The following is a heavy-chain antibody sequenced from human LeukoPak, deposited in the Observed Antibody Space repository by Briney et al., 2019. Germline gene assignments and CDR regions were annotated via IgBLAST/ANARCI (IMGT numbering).Heavy chain of an antibody. D-gene: IGHD2-15*01. Sequence: GGSLRLSCAASGFTFNTYTMNWVRQAPGKGLEWVSVIYSGGNIYYIESVKGRFTISRDTSKNTLYLQMNSLRAEDTAVYFCAGRHCSGGGCYFAGADPFDYWGQGTLVTVSS. CDR3: AGRHCSGGGCYFAGADPFDY. J-gene: IGHJ4*02. V-gene: IGHV3-53*01. CDR2: IYSGGNI. CDR1: GFTFNTYT.